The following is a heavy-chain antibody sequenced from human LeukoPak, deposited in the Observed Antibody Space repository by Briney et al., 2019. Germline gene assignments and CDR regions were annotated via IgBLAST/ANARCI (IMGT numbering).Heavy chain of an antibody. CDR3: AREITLAAADLDY. CDR2: IKPKTDGEAT. CDR1: GFTFSNAY. J-gene: IGHJ4*02. D-gene: IGHD6-13*01. Sequence: PGGSLRLSCAASGFTFSNAYMNWVRQAPGKGLEWVGRIKPKTDGEATEYAAPVKDRFSISRDDSKSMMYLQMNSLKTEDTAVYFCAREITLAAADLDYWGQGTLVTVSS. V-gene: IGHV3-15*07.